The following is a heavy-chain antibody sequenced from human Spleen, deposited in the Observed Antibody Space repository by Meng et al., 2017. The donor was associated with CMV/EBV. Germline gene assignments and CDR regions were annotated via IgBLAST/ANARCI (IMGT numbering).Heavy chain of an antibody. V-gene: IGHV1-2*02. CDR2: INPNSGGT. CDR3: ARDRSRGHWYFDL. D-gene: IGHD2-2*01. Sequence: KASGDTFTGYYMHGVRQAPGQGLEWMGWINPNSGGTNYAQKFQGRVTMTRDTSISTAYMELSRLRSDDTAVYYCARDRSRGHWYFDLWGRGTLVTVSS. CDR1: GDTFTGYY. J-gene: IGHJ2*01.